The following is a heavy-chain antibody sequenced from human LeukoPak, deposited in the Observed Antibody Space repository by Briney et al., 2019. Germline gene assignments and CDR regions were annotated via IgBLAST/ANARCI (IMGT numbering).Heavy chain of an antibody. V-gene: IGHV1-2*02. D-gene: IGHD3-9*01. CDR1: GYTFTGYY. J-gene: IGHJ4*02. CDR3: ARNRDILTGYSIDY. CDR2: INPNSGGT. Sequence: ASVKVSCKASGYTFTGYYMHWVRQAPGQGLEWMGWINPNSGGTNYAQKFQGRVTMTRDTSISTAYMELSRLRSDDTAVYYCARNRDILTGYSIDYWGQGTLVTVSS.